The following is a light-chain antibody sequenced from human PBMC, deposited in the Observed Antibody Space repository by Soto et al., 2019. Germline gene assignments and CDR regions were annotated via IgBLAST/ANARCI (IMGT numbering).Light chain of an antibody. J-gene: IGLJ1*01. CDR1: SSNIGSNY. CDR2: RNN. V-gene: IGLV1-47*01. CDR3: AAWDDSLSGYV. Sequence: QSVLTQPPSASGTTGQRVTISCSGSSSNIGSNYVYWYQQLPGTAPKLLIYRNNQRPSGVPDRFSGSKSGTSASLAISGLRSEDEADYYCAAWDDSLSGYVFGTGTKVPVL.